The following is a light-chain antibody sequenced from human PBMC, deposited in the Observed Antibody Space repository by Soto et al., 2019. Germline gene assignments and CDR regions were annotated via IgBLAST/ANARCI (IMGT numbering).Light chain of an antibody. V-gene: IGKV1-39*01. Sequence: DIQMTQSPSSLSASVGDRVTVSCRASQSINSYLNWYQQKPGKAPTLLIYSASSLEEGVPSWFSGSGSGTEFTLTTSSLQPEDFATYSCQQSYTTPYTFGQGSKLEIK. J-gene: IGKJ2*01. CDR2: SAS. CDR1: QSINSY. CDR3: QQSYTTPYT.